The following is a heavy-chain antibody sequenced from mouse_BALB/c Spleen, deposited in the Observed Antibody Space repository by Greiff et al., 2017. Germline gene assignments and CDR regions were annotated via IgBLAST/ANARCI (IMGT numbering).Heavy chain of an antibody. V-gene: IGHV5-6-5*01. CDR1: GFTFSSYA. D-gene: IGHD1-1*01. Sequence: VESGGGLVKPGGSLKLSCAASGFTFSSYAMSWVRQTPEKRLEWVASISSGGSTYYPDSVKGRFTISRDNARNILYLQMSSLRSEDTAMYYCARGGLRSWYFDVWGAGTTVTVSS. CDR3: ARGGLRSWYFDV. J-gene: IGHJ1*01. CDR2: ISSGGST.